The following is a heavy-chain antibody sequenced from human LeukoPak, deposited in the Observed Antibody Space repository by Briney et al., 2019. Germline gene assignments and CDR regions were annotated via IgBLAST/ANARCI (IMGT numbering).Heavy chain of an antibody. J-gene: IGHJ4*02. CDR3: AGGGGDSSFDY. V-gene: IGHV4-59*01. D-gene: IGHD3-16*01. CDR1: GGPIGSFY. CDR2: IYYDGTT. Sequence: PSETLSLTCTVSGGPIGSFYWSWVRQPPGKGLEWIGYIYYDGTTNYNPSLKSRVTFSVDTSKKQFSLYLTSVTAAATAVYYCAGGGGDSSFDYWGQGTLVTVSS.